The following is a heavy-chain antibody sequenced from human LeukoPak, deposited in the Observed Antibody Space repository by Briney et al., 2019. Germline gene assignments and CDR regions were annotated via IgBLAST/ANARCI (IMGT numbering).Heavy chain of an antibody. CDR3: ATQNPPGSGYYDTYNWFDP. Sequence: GGSLRLSCTASGFTFDDYVMHWVRQAPGKGLEWVSLISGDGSGTYYADSVKGRFTISRDNSKNSLFLHMSGLRAEDTALYYCATQNPPGSGYYDTYNWFDPWGQGTLVTVSS. CDR1: GFTFDDYV. V-gene: IGHV3-43*02. J-gene: IGHJ5*02. D-gene: IGHD5-12*01. CDR2: ISGDGSGT.